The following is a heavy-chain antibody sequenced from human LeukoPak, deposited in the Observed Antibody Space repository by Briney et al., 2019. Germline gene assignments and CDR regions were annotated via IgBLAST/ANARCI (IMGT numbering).Heavy chain of an antibody. CDR3: ATGSPPRYGGNSHADFDY. CDR1: GFTFSSYG. D-gene: IGHD4-23*01. J-gene: IGHJ4*02. V-gene: IGHV3-30*02. Sequence: GGSLRLSCAASGFTFSSYGMHWVRQAPGKGLEWVAFIRYDGSNKYYADSVKGRFTISRDNSKNTLYLQMNSLRAEDTAVYYCATGSPPRYGGNSHADFDYWGQGTLVTVSS. CDR2: IRYDGSNK.